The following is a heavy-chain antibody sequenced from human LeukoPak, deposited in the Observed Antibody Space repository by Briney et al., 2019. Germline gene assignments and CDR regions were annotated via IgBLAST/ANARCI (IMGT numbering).Heavy chain of an antibody. Sequence: PSETLSLTCTVSGGSISSYYWSWIRQPPGKGLEWIGYIYYSGSTNYNPSLKSRVTISVDTSKNQFSLKLSSVTAADTAVYYCARAYSSRGRFDPWGQGTLVTVSS. CDR1: GGSISSYY. J-gene: IGHJ5*02. CDR2: IYYSGST. D-gene: IGHD6-13*01. V-gene: IGHV4-59*01. CDR3: ARAYSSRGRFDP.